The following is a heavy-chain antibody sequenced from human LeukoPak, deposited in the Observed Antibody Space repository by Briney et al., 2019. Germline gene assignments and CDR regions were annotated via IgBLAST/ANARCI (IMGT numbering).Heavy chain of an antibody. D-gene: IGHD3-9*01. J-gene: IGHJ4*02. CDR3: ARLGFSGYDILTGYPAAYYFDY. Sequence: SETLSLTCAVYGGSFSGYYWSWIRQPPGKGLEWIGEINHSGSTNYNPSLKSRVTISVDTSKNQFSLKLSSVTAADTAVYYCARLGFSGYDILTGYPAAYYFDYWGQGTLVTVSS. CDR2: INHSGST. V-gene: IGHV4-34*01. CDR1: GGSFSGYY.